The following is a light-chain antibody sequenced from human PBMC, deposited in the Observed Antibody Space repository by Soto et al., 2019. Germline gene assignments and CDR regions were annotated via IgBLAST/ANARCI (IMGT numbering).Light chain of an antibody. Sequence: QSVLTQPPSVSGAPGQSVTISCTGSSSNIGAGSDVHWYQHLPGTPPKVLIYGNNNRPAGVPHRFSGSKSGASASLSIAGLKAEDEADYYCQAYDSSLRGALFGGGTKLTVL. CDR1: SSNIGAGSD. CDR2: GNN. J-gene: IGLJ2*01. CDR3: QAYDSSLRGAL. V-gene: IGLV1-40*01.